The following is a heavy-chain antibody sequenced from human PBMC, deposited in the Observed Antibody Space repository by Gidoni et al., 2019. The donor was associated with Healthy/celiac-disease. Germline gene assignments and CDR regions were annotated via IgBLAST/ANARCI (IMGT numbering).Heavy chain of an antibody. Sequence: SNAWMNWVRQAPGKGLEWVGRIKSKTDGGTTDYAAPVKGRFTISRANSKNTLYLQMNSLKTEDTAVYYCTTDMEYYYDSSGYCELDYWGQGTLVTVSS. J-gene: IGHJ4*02. D-gene: IGHD3-22*01. V-gene: IGHV3-15*07. CDR1: SNAW. CDR2: IKSKTDGGTT. CDR3: TTDMEYYYDSSGYCELDY.